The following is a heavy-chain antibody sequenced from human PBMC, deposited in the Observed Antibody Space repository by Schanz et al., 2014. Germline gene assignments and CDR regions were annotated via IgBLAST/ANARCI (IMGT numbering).Heavy chain of an antibody. D-gene: IGHD3-10*01. Sequence: EVQLVESGGGLVKPGGSLRLSCVASGFPFSTYSIHWVRQAPGKGLVWVSYIRSDNNYIYYADSVKGRFTISRDNAKNSLFMKMNSLTAEDTAVYYCVREDMVRGIRAFDIWGQGTMVTVSS. CDR1: GFPFSTYS. CDR2: IRSDNNYI. J-gene: IGHJ3*02. V-gene: IGHV3-21*01. CDR3: VREDMVRGIRAFDI.